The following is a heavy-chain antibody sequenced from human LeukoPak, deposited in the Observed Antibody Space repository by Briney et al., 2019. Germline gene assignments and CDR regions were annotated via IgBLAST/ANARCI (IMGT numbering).Heavy chain of an antibody. CDR3: ARGPEYGDYVFDY. J-gene: IGHJ4*02. CDR2: ISSNGGST. V-gene: IGHV3-64*01. Sequence: PGGSLRLSCAASGFTFDDYAMHWVRQAPGKGPEYVSAISSNGGSTYYANSVKGRFTISRDNSKNTLYLQMGSLRAEDMAVYYCARGPEYGDYVFDYWGQGTLVTVSS. CDR1: GFTFDDYA. D-gene: IGHD4-17*01.